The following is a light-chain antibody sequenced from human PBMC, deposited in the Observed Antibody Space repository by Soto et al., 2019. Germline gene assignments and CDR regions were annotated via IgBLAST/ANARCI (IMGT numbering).Light chain of an antibody. CDR2: AAS. CDR3: QEYNSYSLT. V-gene: IGKV1-5*01. CDR1: QSISSW. Sequence: DIQMTQSPSTLSASVGDRVTITCRASQSISSWLAWYRQKPGKAPKLPIHAASSLDSGVPSRFSGSGSGTEFTLTISSLQPDDFATYYCQEYNSYSLTFGGGTKVVIK. J-gene: IGKJ4*01.